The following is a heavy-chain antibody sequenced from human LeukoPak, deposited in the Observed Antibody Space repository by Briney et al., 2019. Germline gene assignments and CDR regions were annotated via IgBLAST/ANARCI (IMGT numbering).Heavy chain of an antibody. J-gene: IGHJ4*02. V-gene: IGHV3-7*01. Sequence: GSLRLSCTASGFMFNYFWMSWVRQAPGEGLEWVANIRQDGGAKNYVDSVKGRFTISRDNAKNSLYLQMNSLRAEDTAVYYCARECSSTSCPECGGLFDYWGQGTLVTVSS. CDR1: GFMFNYFW. CDR3: ARECSSTSCPECGGLFDY. CDR2: IRQDGGAK. D-gene: IGHD2-2*01.